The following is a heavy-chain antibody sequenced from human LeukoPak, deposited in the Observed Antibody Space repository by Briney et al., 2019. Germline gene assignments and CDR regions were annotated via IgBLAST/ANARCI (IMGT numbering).Heavy chain of an antibody. Sequence: PGGSLRLSCAASGFTFSSYGMQWVRQAPGKGLEWVAFIRYDGSNKFYADSVKGRFTISRDNSKNTLYLQMNSLRAEDTAVYYCAKDLITIFGVVTPPPSFDIWGQGTMVTVSS. CDR2: IRYDGSNK. CDR3: AKDLITIFGVVTPPPSFDI. V-gene: IGHV3-30*02. J-gene: IGHJ3*02. D-gene: IGHD3-3*01. CDR1: GFTFSSYG.